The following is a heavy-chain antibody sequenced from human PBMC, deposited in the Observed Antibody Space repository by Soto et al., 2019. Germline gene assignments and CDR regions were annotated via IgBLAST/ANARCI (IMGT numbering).Heavy chain of an antibody. J-gene: IGHJ6*03. CDR2: IKQDGSEK. CDR1: GFTFSSYW. D-gene: IGHD3-10*01. Sequence: GGSLRLSCAASGFTFSSYWMSWVRQAPGKGLEWVANIKQDGSEKYYVDSVKGRFTISRDNAKNSLYLQMNSLRAEDTAVYYCAREYYIHYYYYYMDVWGKGTTVTVSS. CDR3: AREYYIHYYYYYMDV. V-gene: IGHV3-7*01.